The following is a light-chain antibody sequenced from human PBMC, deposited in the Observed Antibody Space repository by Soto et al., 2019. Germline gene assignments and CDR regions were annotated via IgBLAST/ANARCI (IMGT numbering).Light chain of an antibody. CDR2: AAS. CDR1: QTISSY. Sequence: DIPMTQSPSSLSASVGDRVTITCRASQTISSYLNWYQHKPGKAPKLLIYAASNLQSGVPSRFSGSGSGTDFTLTISSLHPEDFATYYCQQSYSFPPYTFGQGTKLEIK. CDR3: QQSYSFPPYT. J-gene: IGKJ2*01. V-gene: IGKV1-39*01.